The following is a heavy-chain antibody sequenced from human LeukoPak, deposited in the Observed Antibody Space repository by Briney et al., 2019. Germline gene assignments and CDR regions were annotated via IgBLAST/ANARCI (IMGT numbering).Heavy chain of an antibody. V-gene: IGHV3-11*01. J-gene: IGHJ4*02. CDR2: IGGGGYTI. Sequence: GVSLRLSCAASGFTFSDLYMSWIRQAPGKGLEWVSYIGGGGYTIYYADSVKGRFTISRDNAKNSLYPQMNSLRAEDTAVYYCARVGGNSDHDYWGQGTLVTVSS. CDR1: GFTFSDLY. D-gene: IGHD4-23*01. CDR3: ARVGGNSDHDY.